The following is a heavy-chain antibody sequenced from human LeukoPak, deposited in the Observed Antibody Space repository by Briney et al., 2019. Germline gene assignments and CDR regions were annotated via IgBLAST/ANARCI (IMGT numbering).Heavy chain of an antibody. CDR1: GFTVSSSY. J-gene: IGHJ4*02. D-gene: IGHD5-18*01. CDR2: LSYDGSNT. V-gene: IGHV3-30-3*01. CDR3: ARDKYSYGLRGSGTLEF. Sequence: GGSLRLSCAASGFTVSSSYMTWVRQAPGKGLEWVSILSYDGSNTYYADPVKGRFTISRDNSKNTLYLQMNSLRAEDTAVYYCARDKYSYGLRGSGTLEFWGQGTLVTVSS.